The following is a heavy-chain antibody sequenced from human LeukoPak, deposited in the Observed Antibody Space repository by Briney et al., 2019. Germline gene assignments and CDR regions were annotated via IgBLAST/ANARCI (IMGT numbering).Heavy chain of an antibody. CDR1: GYTFTGYY. CDR2: INPNSGSK. J-gene: IGHJ5*01. Sequence: GAAVKVSCKASGYTFTGYYMHWVRQAPGQGLEWMGWINPNSGSKKYAQKFQGRVTMTRDTSISTAYMELSRLRSDDSAVFYCARQADNNWFDSWGQGTLVTVS. V-gene: IGHV1-2*02. D-gene: IGHD2-15*01. CDR3: ARQADNNWFDS.